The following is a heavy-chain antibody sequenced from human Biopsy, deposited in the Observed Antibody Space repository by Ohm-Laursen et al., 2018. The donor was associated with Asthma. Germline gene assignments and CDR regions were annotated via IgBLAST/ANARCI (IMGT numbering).Heavy chain of an antibody. D-gene: IGHD1-26*01. J-gene: IGHJ3*02. CDR1: GGSFSSNY. V-gene: IGHV4-34*01. Sequence: GTLSLTWSVYGGSFSSNYWSWIRQTPGKGLEWLGDTHHSGYTNYNPSLSSRLTLSVDTSKNQFSLRLTSVTAADTAVYYCARQKLVAAEGPFEMWGQGTMVIVSS. CDR3: ARQKLVAAEGPFEM. CDR2: THHSGYT.